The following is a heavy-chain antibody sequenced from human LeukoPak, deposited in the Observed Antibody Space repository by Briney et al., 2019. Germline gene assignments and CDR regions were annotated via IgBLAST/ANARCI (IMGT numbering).Heavy chain of an antibody. J-gene: IGHJ5*02. V-gene: IGHV4-38-2*02. CDR2: IYHTGST. D-gene: IGHD3/OR15-3a*01. CDR3: ARQEIGLRSFDP. Sequence: SETLSLTCTVSGYSTSSGYYWGWIRQPPGKGLEWIGSIYHTGSTHNNPSLKSRVTISVDTSKNQFSLNLSSVTAADTAVYYCARQEIGLRSFDPWGQGTLVTVSS. CDR1: GYSTSSGYY.